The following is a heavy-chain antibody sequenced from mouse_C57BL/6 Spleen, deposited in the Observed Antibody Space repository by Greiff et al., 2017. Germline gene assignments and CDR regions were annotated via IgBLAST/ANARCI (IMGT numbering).Heavy chain of an antibody. CDR3: ARDTYYYGSSNWYFDV. Sequence: EVQVVESGPGLVKPSQSLSLTCSVTGYSITSGYYWNWIRQFPGNKLEWMGYISYDGSNNYNPSLKNRISITRDTSKNQFFLKLNSVTTEDTATYYCARDTYYYGSSNWYFDVWGTGTTVTVSS. CDR1: GYSITSGYY. D-gene: IGHD1-1*01. CDR2: ISYDGSN. V-gene: IGHV3-6*01. J-gene: IGHJ1*03.